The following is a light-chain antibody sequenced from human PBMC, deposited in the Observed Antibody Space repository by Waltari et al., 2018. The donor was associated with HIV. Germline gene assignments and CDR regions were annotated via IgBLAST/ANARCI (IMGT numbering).Light chain of an antibody. CDR1: QSISSY. CDR2: AAS. Sequence: DIQMTQSPSSLSASVGDRVTITCRASQSISSYLNWDQQKPGKAPKLLIYAASSLQSGVPSRFSGSGSGTDFTLTISSLQPEDFATYYCQQSYSTLTFGGGTKLEIK. J-gene: IGKJ4*01. V-gene: IGKV1-39*01. CDR3: QQSYSTLT.